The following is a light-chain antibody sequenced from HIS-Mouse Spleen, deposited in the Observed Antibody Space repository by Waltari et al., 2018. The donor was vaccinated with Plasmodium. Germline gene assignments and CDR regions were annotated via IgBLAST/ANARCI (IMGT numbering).Light chain of an antibody. CDR2: KDS. CDR1: ALPKQY. J-gene: IGLJ1*01. V-gene: IGLV3-25*03. CDR3: QSADSSGTYV. Sequence: SYELTQPPSVSVSPGQTARINCSGDALPKQYAYWYQQKPGQAPVLVIYKDSERPSGIPERFSGSSSGTTVTLTISGVQAEDEADYYCQSADSSGTYVFGTGT.